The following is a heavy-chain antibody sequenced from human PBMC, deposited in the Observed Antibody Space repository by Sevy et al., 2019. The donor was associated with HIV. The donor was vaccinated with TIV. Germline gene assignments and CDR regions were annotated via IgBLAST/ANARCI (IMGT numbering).Heavy chain of an antibody. CDR2: IYHSGGT. CDR1: GYSISSGYY. CDR3: ARLGYCSSSTCSDAFDI. V-gene: IGHV4-38-2*01. Sequence: SETPSLTCAVSGYSISSGYYWGWIRQPPGKGLEWIGSIYHSGGTYYNPSLKSRVTMSVDTSKNQFSLRLSSVTAADTAVYHCARLGYCSSSTCSDAFDIWGQGTVVTVSS. D-gene: IGHD2-2*01. J-gene: IGHJ3*02.